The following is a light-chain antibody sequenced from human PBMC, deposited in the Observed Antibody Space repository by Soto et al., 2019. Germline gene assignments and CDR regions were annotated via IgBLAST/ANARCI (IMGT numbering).Light chain of an antibody. V-gene: IGLV2-14*01. CDR3: SSYTSSSTHWV. CDR2: EVS. J-gene: IGLJ3*02. CDR1: SSDVGGYNY. Sequence: QSALTQPASVSGSPGXSXXISCTGTSSDVGGYNYVSWYQQHPGKAPKLMIYEVSNRPSGVSNRFSGSKSGNTASLTISGLQAEDEADYYCSSYTSSSTHWVFGGGTKLTVL.